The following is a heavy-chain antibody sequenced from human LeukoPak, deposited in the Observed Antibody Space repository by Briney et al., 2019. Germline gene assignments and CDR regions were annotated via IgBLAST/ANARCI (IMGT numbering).Heavy chain of an antibody. CDR2: IQYDGSGK. CDR3: VKGSSWHFDY. CDR1: GFTFSSYG. Sequence: PGGSLRLSCGASGFTFSSYGMHSVRQAPGKGLEWVAFIQYDGSGKYYADSTKGRFTISRDNSKNTLFLQMNSLRGEDTAVYYCVKGSSWHFDYWGQGTLVTVSS. V-gene: IGHV3-30*02. J-gene: IGHJ4*02. D-gene: IGHD6-13*01.